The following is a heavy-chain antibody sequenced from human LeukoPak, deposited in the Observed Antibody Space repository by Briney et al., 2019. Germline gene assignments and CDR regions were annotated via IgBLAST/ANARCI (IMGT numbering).Heavy chain of an antibody. V-gene: IGHV3-74*01. Sequence: GGSLRLSCAAPGFTFSSYWMPWVRQAPGKGLVWVSRINCDGSSTSYGASVKDRFPISRYKAKNTLYLQMNSLRAEELSVYYCARRKAYGDYEFDYWGQGTLVTVSS. CDR3: ARRKAYGDYEFDY. CDR1: GFTFSSYW. CDR2: INCDGSST. D-gene: IGHD4-17*01. J-gene: IGHJ4*02.